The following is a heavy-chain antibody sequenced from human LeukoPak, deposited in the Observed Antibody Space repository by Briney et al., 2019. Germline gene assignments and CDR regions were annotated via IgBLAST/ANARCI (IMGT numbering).Heavy chain of an antibody. Sequence: GGSLRLSCAASGFTFSSYAMHWVRQAPGKGLEWVAVISYDGSNKYYADSVKGRFTISRDNSKNTLYLQMNSLRAEDTAVYYCARAPPPYYYDSSGIFDYWGQGTLVTVSS. CDR2: ISYDGSNK. J-gene: IGHJ4*02. D-gene: IGHD3-22*01. CDR3: ARAPPPYYYDSSGIFDY. CDR1: GFTFSSYA. V-gene: IGHV3-30-3*01.